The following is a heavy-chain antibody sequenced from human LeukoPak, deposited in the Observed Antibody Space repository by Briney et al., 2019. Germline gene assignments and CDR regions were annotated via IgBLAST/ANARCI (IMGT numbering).Heavy chain of an antibody. CDR3: ARDQAATTNPSWFDP. D-gene: IGHD5-12*01. Sequence: RGSLRLSCAASGFTFSSYAMHWVRQAPGKGLEWVAVISYDGSNKYYADSVKGRFTISRDNSKNTLYLQMNSLRAEDTAVYYCARDQAATTNPSWFDPWGQGTLVTVSS. CDR2: ISYDGSNK. J-gene: IGHJ5*02. CDR1: GFTFSSYA. V-gene: IGHV3-30-3*01.